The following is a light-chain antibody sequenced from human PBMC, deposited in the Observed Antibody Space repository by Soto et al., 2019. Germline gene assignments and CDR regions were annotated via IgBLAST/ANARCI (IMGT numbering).Light chain of an antibody. V-gene: IGKV3-15*01. CDR1: QSVSSN. J-gene: IGKJ4*01. Sequence: EIVMTQSPATLSVSPGERATLSCRASQSVSSNLAWYQQKHGQAPSLLIFGASDRGTGVPARFSGSGSGTEFTLAIRSLQSEDFVVYYCQKYNYWPLLTVGGGTKVEIK. CDR3: QKYNYWPLLT. CDR2: GAS.